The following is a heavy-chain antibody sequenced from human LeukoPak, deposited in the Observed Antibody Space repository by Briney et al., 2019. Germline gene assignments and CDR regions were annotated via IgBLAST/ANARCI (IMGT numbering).Heavy chain of an antibody. CDR1: GFTFSSYS. V-gene: IGHV3-23*01. J-gene: IGHJ6*02. CDR3: AKDKGWGYSTYDFYGMDV. CDR2: ISGSGGNT. D-gene: IGHD1-26*01. Sequence: PGGSLRLSCAASGFTFSSYSMSWVRQAPGRGLEWVSAISGSGGNTYYADSVKGRFTISRDNSENTLYLQMNSLRAEDTAVYYCAKDKGWGYSTYDFYGMDVWGQGTTVTVSS.